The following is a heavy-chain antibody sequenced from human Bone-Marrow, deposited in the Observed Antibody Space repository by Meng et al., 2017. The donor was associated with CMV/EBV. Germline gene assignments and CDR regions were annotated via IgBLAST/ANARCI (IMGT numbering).Heavy chain of an antibody. D-gene: IGHD6-19*01. J-gene: IGHJ6*02. Sequence: SLKISCAASGFTFDDYAMHWVRQAPGKGLEWVSGISWNSGSIGYADSVKGRFTISRDNAKNSLYLQMNSLRAEDTAVYYCARDGRWLTYYYYYGMDVWGQGTTVTVSS. CDR2: ISWNSGSI. V-gene: IGHV3-9*01. CDR3: ARDGRWLTYYYYYGMDV. CDR1: GFTFDDYA.